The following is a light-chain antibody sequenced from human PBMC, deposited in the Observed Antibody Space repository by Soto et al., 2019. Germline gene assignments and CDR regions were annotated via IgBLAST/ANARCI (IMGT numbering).Light chain of an antibody. V-gene: IGLV2-14*01. Sequence: QSALTQPASVSGSPGQSVTISCTGTSSDVGGYDYVSWYQQHPGKAPKFMIYEVTNRPSGVSHRFSGSKSGNTASLTISGLQAEDEADYYCSSYTTTSTYGFGTGTKV. CDR1: SSDVGGYDY. J-gene: IGLJ1*01. CDR2: EVT. CDR3: SSYTTTSTYG.